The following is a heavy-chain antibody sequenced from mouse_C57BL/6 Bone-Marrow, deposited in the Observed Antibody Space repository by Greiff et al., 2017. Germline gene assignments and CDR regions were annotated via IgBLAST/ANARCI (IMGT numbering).Heavy chain of an antibody. CDR1: GYTFTDYN. D-gene: IGHD1-1*01. V-gene: IGHV1-22*01. J-gene: IGHJ2*01. CDR3: AGSSYYFDY. CDR2: INPNNGGT. Sequence: EVQRVESGPELVKPGASVKMSCKASGYTFTDYNMHWVKQSHGKSLEWIGYINPNNGGTSYNQKFKGKATLTVNKSSSTAYMELRSLTSEDSAVYYCAGSSYYFDYWGQGTTLTVSS.